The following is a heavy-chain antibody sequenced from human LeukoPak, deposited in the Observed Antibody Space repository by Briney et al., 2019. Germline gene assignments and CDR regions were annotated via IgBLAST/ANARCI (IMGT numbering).Heavy chain of an antibody. V-gene: IGHV1-24*01. Sequence: ASVKVSCKVSGYTLTELSMHWVRQAPGKGLEWMGGFDPEGGETIYAQKFQGRVTMTEDTSTDTAYMELSSLRSEDTAVYYCATERKKQDGYNYLMRDYWGQGTLVTVSS. CDR1: GYTLTELS. D-gene: IGHD5-24*01. CDR2: FDPEGGET. CDR3: ATERKKQDGYNYLMRDY. J-gene: IGHJ4*02.